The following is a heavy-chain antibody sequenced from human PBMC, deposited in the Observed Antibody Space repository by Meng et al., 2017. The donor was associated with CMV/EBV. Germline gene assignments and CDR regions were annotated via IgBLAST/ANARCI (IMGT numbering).Heavy chain of an antibody. CDR1: GYTFTGYY. CDR3: ARGYCSRTSCRTGVWFDP. D-gene: IGHD2-2*01. J-gene: IGHJ5*02. CDR2: INPNSGGT. V-gene: IGHV1-2*02. Sequence: ASVKVSCKASGYTFTGYYMHWVRQAPGQGLEWMGWINPNSGGTNYAQKFQGRVTMTRDTSISTAYMELSRLRSDDTAVYYCARGYCSRTSCRTGVWFDPWGQGTLVTVSS.